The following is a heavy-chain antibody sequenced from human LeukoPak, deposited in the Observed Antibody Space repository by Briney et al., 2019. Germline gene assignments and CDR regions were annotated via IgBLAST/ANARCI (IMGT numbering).Heavy chain of an antibody. D-gene: IGHD6-13*01. CDR2: TYYRSEWYN. J-gene: IGHJ4*02. CDR3: ARSDRAAVGTLDY. Sequence: SQTLSLTCAISGDSFSSNSAAWNWIRQSPSRGLEWLGRTYYRSEWYNDYAVSVKSRITINPDTSKNQFSLQLNSVTPEDTAVYYCARSDRAAVGTLDYWGQGTLVTVSS. V-gene: IGHV6-1*01. CDR1: GDSFSSNSAA.